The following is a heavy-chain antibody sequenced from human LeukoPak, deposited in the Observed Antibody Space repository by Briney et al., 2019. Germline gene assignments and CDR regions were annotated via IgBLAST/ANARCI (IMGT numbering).Heavy chain of an antibody. Sequence: GSLRLSCAASGFTFSNYWMSWVRQAPGKGLEWVANIKDDGSESYYVDSVKGRFTISRDNAKNSLYLQMTSLRDEDTAVYYCARTIRGYWGQGTLVTVSS. D-gene: IGHD4/OR15-4a*01. J-gene: IGHJ4*02. CDR1: GFTFSNYW. CDR3: ARTIRGY. CDR2: IKDDGSES. V-gene: IGHV3-7*01.